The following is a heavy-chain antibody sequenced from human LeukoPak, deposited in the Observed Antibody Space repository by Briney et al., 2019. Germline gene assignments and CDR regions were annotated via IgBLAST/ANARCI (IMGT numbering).Heavy chain of an antibody. CDR2: INHSGST. Sequence: SETLSLTCAVYGGSFSGYYWSWIRQPPGKGLEWIGEINHSGSTNYNPSLKSRVTISVDTSKNQFSLKLSSVTAADTAVYYCARAPGDSYDYYYFDYWGQGTLVTVSS. CDR3: ARAPGDSYDYYYFDY. CDR1: GGSFSGYY. J-gene: IGHJ4*02. D-gene: IGHD5-18*01. V-gene: IGHV4-34*01.